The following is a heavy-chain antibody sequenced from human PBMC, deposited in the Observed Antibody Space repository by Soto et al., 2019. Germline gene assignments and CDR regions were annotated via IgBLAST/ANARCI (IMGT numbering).Heavy chain of an antibody. CDR1: GYSFTSYW. D-gene: IGHD3-10*01. CDR2: IYPGDSDT. Sequence: GESLKISCKGSGYSFTSYWIGWVRQMPGKGLEWMGIIYPGDSDTRYSPSFQGQVTISADKSISTAYLQWSSLKASDTAMYYCARQGGPWFGESQPFDPWGQGTLVTVSS. J-gene: IGHJ5*02. V-gene: IGHV5-51*01. CDR3: ARQGGPWFGESQPFDP.